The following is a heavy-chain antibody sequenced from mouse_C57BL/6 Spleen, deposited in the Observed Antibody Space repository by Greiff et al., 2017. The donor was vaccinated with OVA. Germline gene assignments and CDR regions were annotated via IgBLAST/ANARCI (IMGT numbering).Heavy chain of an antibody. CDR3: AREGGGPWFAY. CDR1: GYAFSSSW. CDR2: IYPGDGDT. J-gene: IGHJ3*01. Sequence: VQLQQSGPELVKPGASVKISCKASGYAFSSSWMNWVKQRPGKGLEWIGRIYPGDGDTNYNGKFKGKATLTADKSSSTAYMQLSSLTSEDSAVYFCAREGGGPWFAYWGQGTLVTVSA. V-gene: IGHV1-82*01.